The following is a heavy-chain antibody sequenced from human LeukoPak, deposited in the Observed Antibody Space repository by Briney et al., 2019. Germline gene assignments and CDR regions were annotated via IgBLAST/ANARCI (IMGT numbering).Heavy chain of an antibody. CDR1: GGSFSGYY. J-gene: IGHJ3*02. CDR3: ARGFRGRFVFSSDQRAFDI. CDR2: INHSGST. D-gene: IGHD3-22*01. V-gene: IGHV4-34*01. Sequence: PSETLSLTCAVYGGSFSGYYWSWIRQPPGKGLEWIGEINHSGSTNYNPSLMSRVTISVDTSKNQFSLKLSSVTAADTAVYYCARGFRGRFVFSSDQRAFDIWGQGTMVTVSS.